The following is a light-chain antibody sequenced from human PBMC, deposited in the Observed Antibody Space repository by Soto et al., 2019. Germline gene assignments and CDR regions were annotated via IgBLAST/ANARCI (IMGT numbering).Light chain of an antibody. CDR1: QGISNY. CDR3: LQHFGYPRT. V-gene: IGKV1-17*01. CDR2: EIS. Sequence: DIQMTQSPSSLSVSVGDRVTITCRASQGISNYFGWYQQKPGKAPKRLIYEISTLQSGVPSRFSGSGSGTEFTLTIHSLQPEDFATYYCLQHFGYPRTFGQGTKVDIK. J-gene: IGKJ1*01.